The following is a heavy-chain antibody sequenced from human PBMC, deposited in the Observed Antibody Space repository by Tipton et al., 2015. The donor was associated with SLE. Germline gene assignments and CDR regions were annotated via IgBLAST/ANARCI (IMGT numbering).Heavy chain of an antibody. CDR1: GFIVSNNY. CDR3: ARDRDYYGSGSPDY. V-gene: IGHV3-53*05. D-gene: IGHD3-10*01. Sequence: GSLRLSCAASGFIVSNNYMNWVRQAPGTGPEWVSAINGGGSTYYPDSVKGRFTNSRDNSKNTLYLQMISLRREDTAVYYCARDRDYYGSGSPDYWGQGTLVTVSS. J-gene: IGHJ4*02. CDR2: INGGGST.